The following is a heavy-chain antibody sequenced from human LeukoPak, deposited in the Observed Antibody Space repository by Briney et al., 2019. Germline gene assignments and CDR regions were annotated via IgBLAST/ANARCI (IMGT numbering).Heavy chain of an antibody. CDR2: IRQDGSEN. CDR3: AREGTISVAGNPLDY. J-gene: IGHJ4*02. D-gene: IGHD6-19*01. V-gene: IGHV3-7*01. Sequence: GGSLRLSCAASGFTFSTFWMSWVRQAPGKGLEWVANIRQDGSENYYVDSVKGRFTISRDNAKNSLFLQMNNLRAEDTAVYYCAREGTISVAGNPLDYWGQGTLVTVSS. CDR1: GFTFSTFW.